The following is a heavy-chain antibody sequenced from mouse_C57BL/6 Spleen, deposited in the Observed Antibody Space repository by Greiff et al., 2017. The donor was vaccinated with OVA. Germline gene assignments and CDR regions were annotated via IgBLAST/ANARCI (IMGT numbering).Heavy chain of an antibody. CDR1: GFTFSDYY. CDR3: AREGLLSPWYFDV. D-gene: IGHD2-1*01. J-gene: IGHJ1*03. Sequence: EVQLVESEGGLVQPGSSMKLSCTASGFTFSDYYMAWVRQVPEKGLEWVANINYDGSSTYYLDSLKSRFIISRDNAKNILYLQMSSLKSEDTATYYCAREGLLSPWYFDVWGTGTTVTVSS. V-gene: IGHV5-16*01. CDR2: INYDGSST.